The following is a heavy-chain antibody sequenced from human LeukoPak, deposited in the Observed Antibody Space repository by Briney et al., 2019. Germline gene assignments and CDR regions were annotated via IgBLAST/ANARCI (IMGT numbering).Heavy chain of an antibody. D-gene: IGHD3-10*02. J-gene: IGHJ6*04. CDR2: ISHDGINT. CDR1: RFSFSNYA. Sequence: GGSLSLSCAASRFSFSNYAMHWVRQDSGRGLEWLAVISHDGINTYYADSVKGRFTISRDNSKNTLYLQMNSLRAEDTAVYYCAELGITMIGGVWGKGTTVTMSS. CDR3: AELGITMIGGV. V-gene: IGHV3-30*18.